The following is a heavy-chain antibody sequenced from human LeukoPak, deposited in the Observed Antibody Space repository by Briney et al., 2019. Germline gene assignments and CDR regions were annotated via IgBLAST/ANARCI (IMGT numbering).Heavy chain of an antibody. CDR2: IYYSGST. J-gene: IGHJ4*02. V-gene: IGHV4-39*07. CDR1: GGSISSSSYY. D-gene: IGHD4-23*01. CDR3: ARRGRGNSSFDY. Sequence: SETLSLTCTVSGGSISSSSYYWGWIRQPPGKGLEWIRSIYYSGSTYYNPSLKSRVTISVDTSKNQFSLKLSSVTAADTAVYYCARRGRGNSSFDYWGQGTLVTVSS.